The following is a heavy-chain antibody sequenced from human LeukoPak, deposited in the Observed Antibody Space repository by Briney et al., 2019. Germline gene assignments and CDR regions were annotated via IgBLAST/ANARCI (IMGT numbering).Heavy chain of an antibody. CDR1: GYTFTGYY. Sequence: VSVKVSCKASGYTFTGYYMHWVRQAPGQGLEWMGWINPNSGGTNYAQKFQGRVTMTRDTSISTAYMELSRLRSDDTAVYYCARERRIAVAGPFDYWGQGTLVTVSS. CDR2: INPNSGGT. D-gene: IGHD6-19*01. V-gene: IGHV1-2*02. J-gene: IGHJ4*02. CDR3: ARERRIAVAGPFDY.